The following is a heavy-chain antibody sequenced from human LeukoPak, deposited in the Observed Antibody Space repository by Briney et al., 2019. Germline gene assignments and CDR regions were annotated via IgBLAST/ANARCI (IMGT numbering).Heavy chain of an antibody. CDR1: GGTFSSYA. V-gene: IGHV1-69*05. J-gene: IGHJ4*02. D-gene: IGHD6-13*01. CDR3: ARAPSIAAAGTDY. CDR2: IIPIFGTA. Sequence: ASVKISCKASGGTFSSYAISWVRQAPGQGLEWMGGIIPIFGTANYAQKFQGRVTITTDESTSTAYMELSSLRSEDTAVYYCARAPSIAAAGTDYWGQGTLVTVSS.